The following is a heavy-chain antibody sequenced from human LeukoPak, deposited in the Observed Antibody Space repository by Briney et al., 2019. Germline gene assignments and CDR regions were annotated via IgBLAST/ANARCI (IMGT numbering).Heavy chain of an antibody. Sequence: PGGSLTLSCTASGFTFGDYAMSWFRQAPGKGLEWVGFIRSKAYGGTTEYAASVKGRFIISRDDSKSIAYLQMNSLKTEDTAVYYCTRDNYAFWSGYPRDCYYYYMDVWGKGTTVTVSS. D-gene: IGHD3-3*01. CDR1: GFTFGDYA. CDR2: IRSKAYGGTT. CDR3: TRDNYAFWSGYPRDCYYYYMDV. V-gene: IGHV3-49*03. J-gene: IGHJ6*03.